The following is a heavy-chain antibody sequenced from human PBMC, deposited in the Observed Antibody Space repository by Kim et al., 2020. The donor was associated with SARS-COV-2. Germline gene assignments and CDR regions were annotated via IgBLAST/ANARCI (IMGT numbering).Heavy chain of an antibody. J-gene: IGHJ4*02. CDR3: AKDLTYSNGWVDS. CDR1: GFTFSNYD. D-gene: IGHD6-19*01. V-gene: IGHV3-23*01. CDR2: ISDSAGST. Sequence: GGSLRLSCTASGFTFSNYDMSWVRQAPGKGLEWVASISDSAGSTYYADFVKGRFTISRDNSKNTLYVQMNTLRAEDTAMYYCAKDLTYSNGWVDSWGQG.